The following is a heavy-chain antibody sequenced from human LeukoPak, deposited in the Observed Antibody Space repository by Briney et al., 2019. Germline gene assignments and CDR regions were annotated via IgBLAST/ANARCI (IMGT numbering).Heavy chain of an antibody. CDR2: ISSSSSYI. J-gene: IGHJ4*02. D-gene: IGHD1-26*01. V-gene: IGHV3-21*01. CDR1: GFTFSSYS. Sequence: GGSLRLSCAASGFTFSSYSMNWVRQAPGKGLEWVSSISSSSSYIYYADSVKGRFTISRDNAKNSLYLQMNSPRAEDTAVYYCARQSGSWTTYFDYWGQGTLVTVSS. CDR3: ARQSGSWTTYFDY.